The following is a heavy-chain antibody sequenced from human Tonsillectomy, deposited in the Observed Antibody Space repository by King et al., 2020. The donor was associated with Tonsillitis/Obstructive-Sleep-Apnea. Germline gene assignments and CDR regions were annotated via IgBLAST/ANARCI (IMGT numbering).Heavy chain of an antibody. V-gene: IGHV3-30*18. J-gene: IGHJ4*02. CDR1: GFTFSSYG. Sequence: VQLVESGGGVVQPGRSLRLSCAASGFTFSSYGMHWVRQAPGKGLEWVAIISYDGSKIYYADSVKGRFTISRDNSKNTLYLQMNSLRGEDTAVYYCTKDRSSSWTFDYWGQGTLVTDSS. D-gene: IGHD6-13*01. CDR2: ISYDGSKI. CDR3: TKDRSSSWTFDY.